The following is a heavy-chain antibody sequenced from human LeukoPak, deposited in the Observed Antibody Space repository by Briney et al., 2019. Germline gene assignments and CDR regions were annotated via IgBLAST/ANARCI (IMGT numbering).Heavy chain of an antibody. CDR2: ISSSGSST. D-gene: IGHD6-13*01. J-gene: IGHJ4*02. CDR3: ARGTGSSRWGYFDD. V-gene: IGHV3-48*03. CDR1: GFTFSSYE. Sequence: PGGSLRLSCAASGFTFSSYEMNWVRQAPGKGLEWVSYISSSGSSTYYADSVKGRFTISRDNAKNSLYLLMNSLTAEDTAVYYCARGTGSSRWGYFDDWGQGTLVTV.